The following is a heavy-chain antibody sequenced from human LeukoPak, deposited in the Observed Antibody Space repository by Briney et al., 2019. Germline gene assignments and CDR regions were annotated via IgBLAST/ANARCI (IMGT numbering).Heavy chain of an antibody. CDR1: GFTFSSYA. Sequence: GGSLRLSCAASGFTFSSYAMHWVRQAPGKGLEWVAVISYDGSNKYYADSVKGRFTISRDNSKNTLYLQMNSLRAEDTAVYYCARDAVSGSHSTHWFDPWGQGTLVTVSS. D-gene: IGHD1-26*01. CDR3: ARDAVSGSHSTHWFDP. V-gene: IGHV3-30-3*01. CDR2: ISYDGSNK. J-gene: IGHJ5*02.